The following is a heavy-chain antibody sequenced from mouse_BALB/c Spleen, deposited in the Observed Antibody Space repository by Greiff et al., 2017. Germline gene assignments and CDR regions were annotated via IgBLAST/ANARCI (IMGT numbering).Heavy chain of an antibody. CDR2: IYPYNGGT. CDR3: ARDYYDYDVYYFDY. Sequence: EVQLQQSGPELVKPGASVKISCKASGYTFTDYNMHWVKQSHGKSLEWIGYIYPYNGGTGYNQKFKSKATLTVDNSSSTAYMELRSLTSEDSAVYYCARDYYDYDVYYFDYWGQGTTLTVSS. D-gene: IGHD2-4*01. CDR1: GYTFTDYN. V-gene: IGHV1S29*02. J-gene: IGHJ2*01.